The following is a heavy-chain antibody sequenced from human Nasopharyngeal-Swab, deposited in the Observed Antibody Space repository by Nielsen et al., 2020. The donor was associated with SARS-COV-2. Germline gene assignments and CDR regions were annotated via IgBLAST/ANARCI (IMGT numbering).Heavy chain of an antibody. Sequence: LPLTCATSGFRFGSYGMHWVRQAPDKGLEWVAVIWYDGGNKYYADSVKGRFTVSRDDSKSTLYLQMNSLRAEDTAAYYCAKAPRVNDPVDYWGQGTLVTVSS. J-gene: IGHJ4*02. CDR3: AKAPRVNDPVDY. D-gene: IGHD2-21*01. CDR1: GFRFGSYG. V-gene: IGHV3-33*06. CDR2: IWYDGGNK.